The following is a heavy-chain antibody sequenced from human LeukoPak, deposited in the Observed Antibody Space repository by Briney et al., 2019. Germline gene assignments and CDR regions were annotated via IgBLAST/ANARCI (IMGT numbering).Heavy chain of an antibody. D-gene: IGHD7-27*01. CDR3: ARDDNWGFDY. CDR2: TRGSGSGMGSGN. V-gene: IGHV3-21*05. J-gene: IGHJ4*02. Sequence: GGSLRLSCAASGFAFSDFSMNWVRQAPGKGLEWVANTRGSGSGMGSGNYYAVSVKGRFTISRDDAKNSLYLQMNSLRAEDTAFYYCARDDNWGFDYWGQGALDTVSS. CDR1: GFAFSDFS.